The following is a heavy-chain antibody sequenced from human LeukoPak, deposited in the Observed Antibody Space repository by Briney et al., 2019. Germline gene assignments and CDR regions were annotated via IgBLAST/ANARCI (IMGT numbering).Heavy chain of an antibody. CDR1: GGSISSYY. V-gene: IGHV4-59*01. D-gene: IGHD4-23*01. CDR2: IYYSGST. Sequence: IPSETLSLTCTVSGGSISSYYWSWIRQPPGKGLEWIGYIYYSGSTNYNPSLKSRVTISVDTSKNQFSLKLSSVTAADTAVYYCARVRWGQGAAHDAFDIWGQGTMVTVSS. CDR3: ARVRWGQGAAHDAFDI. J-gene: IGHJ3*02.